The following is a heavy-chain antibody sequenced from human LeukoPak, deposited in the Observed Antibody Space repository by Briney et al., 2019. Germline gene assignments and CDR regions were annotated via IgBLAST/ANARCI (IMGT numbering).Heavy chain of an antibody. J-gene: IGHJ3*02. V-gene: IGHV3-21*01. CDR3: ARARIVVVPAGAFDI. CDR2: ISSSSSYI. CDR1: GFTFSSYS. Sequence: GGSLRLSCAASGFTFSSYSMNWVRQAPGKGLEWVSSISSSSSYIYYADSVKGRFTISRDNARNSLYLQMNSLRAEDTAVYYCARARIVVVPAGAFDIWGQGTMVTVSS. D-gene: IGHD2-2*01.